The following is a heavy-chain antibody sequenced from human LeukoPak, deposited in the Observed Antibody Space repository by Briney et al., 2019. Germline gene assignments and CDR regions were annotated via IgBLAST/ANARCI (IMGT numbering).Heavy chain of an antibody. V-gene: IGHV4-31*03. Sequence: NPSETLSLTCTVSGGSISTSSYYLGWIRQPPGKGLEWMGYIYYSGSTYYNPSLKSRVTTSVDTSKNQFSLKLSSVTAADTAVYYCAREIVGYSGYGFQDAFDIWGQGTMVTVSS. CDR1: GGSISTSSYY. J-gene: IGHJ3*02. D-gene: IGHD5-12*01. CDR3: AREIVGYSGYGFQDAFDI. CDR2: IYYSGST.